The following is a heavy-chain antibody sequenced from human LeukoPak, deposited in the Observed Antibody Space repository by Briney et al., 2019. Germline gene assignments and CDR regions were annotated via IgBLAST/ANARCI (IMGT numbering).Heavy chain of an antibody. CDR1: GFSFSSYR. D-gene: IGHD3-22*01. Sequence: GGSLLLSCAASGFSFSSYRMNWVRQAPGKGLEWSSSVSSSSTYISYADSVKGRFTISRDNAKNSLYLQMNSLRAEDTAVYYCARDNGYYYAGYWGQGTLVTVSS. CDR2: VSSSSTYI. V-gene: IGHV3-21*01. J-gene: IGHJ4*02. CDR3: ARDNGYYYAGY.